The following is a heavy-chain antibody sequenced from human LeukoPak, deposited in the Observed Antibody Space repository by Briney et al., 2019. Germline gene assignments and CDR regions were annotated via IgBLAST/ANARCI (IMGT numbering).Heavy chain of an antibody. CDR3: ARHGEDYLGDSSGPDY. V-gene: IGHV4-34*01. Sequence: SETLSLTCAVYGGSFSGYYWSWIRQPPGKGLEWIGEINHSGSTNYNPSLKSRVTISVDTSKNQFSLKLSSVTAADTAVYYCARHGEDYLGDSSGPDYWGQGTLVTVSS. D-gene: IGHD3-22*01. CDR1: GGSFSGYY. J-gene: IGHJ4*02. CDR2: INHSGST.